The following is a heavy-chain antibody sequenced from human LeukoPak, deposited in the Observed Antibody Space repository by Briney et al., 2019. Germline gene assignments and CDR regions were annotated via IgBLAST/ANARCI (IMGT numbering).Heavy chain of an antibody. CDR2: IKQDGREK. Sequence: GGSLRLSCAASGFTFSIYWMNWARQAPGKGLEWVANIKQDGREKYYVDSVKGRFTISRDNAKNSLYLQMNSLRAEDTAVYYCARDSGSGSGSMDVWGKGTTVTISS. CDR1: GFTFSIYW. V-gene: IGHV3-7*01. D-gene: IGHD3-10*01. CDR3: ARDSGSGSGSMDV. J-gene: IGHJ6*03.